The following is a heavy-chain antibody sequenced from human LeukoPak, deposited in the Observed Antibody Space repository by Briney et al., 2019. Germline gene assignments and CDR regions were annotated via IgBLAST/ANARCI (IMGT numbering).Heavy chain of an antibody. CDR1: GFTFSSYA. Sequence: GSLRLSCAASGFTFSSYAMSWVRQVPGKGLEWVSVISGSGDNTYYADSVKGRFTISGDNSKNMLYLQMNSLRAEDTAVYYCAKWKYSNSGIDDYWGQGTLVTVSS. V-gene: IGHV3-23*01. J-gene: IGHJ4*02. CDR3: AKWKYSNSGIDDY. D-gene: IGHD6-6*01. CDR2: ISGSGDNT.